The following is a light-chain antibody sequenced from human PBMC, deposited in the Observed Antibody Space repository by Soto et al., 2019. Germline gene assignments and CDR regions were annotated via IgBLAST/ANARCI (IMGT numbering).Light chain of an antibody. CDR3: ASWDDSLNIWV. CDR1: SANLARNS. Sequence: QSVLTQPPSASGNPGQRVTISCSGSSANLARNSVNWYQQFPGTAPKLLIHKTDQRPSVVPDRFSGSKSGTSASLAITGLQSEDEGDYYCASWDDSLNIWVFGGGTMLTVL. J-gene: IGLJ3*02. V-gene: IGLV1-44*01. CDR2: KTD.